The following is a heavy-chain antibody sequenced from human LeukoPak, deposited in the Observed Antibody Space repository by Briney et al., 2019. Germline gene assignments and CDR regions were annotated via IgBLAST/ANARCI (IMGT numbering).Heavy chain of an antibody. CDR2: IEQDGSEK. Sequence: PGGSLRLSCAASGFSFSNYWMSWVRQVPGKGLEWVANIEQDGSEKYCVDSVKGRFTISRDNAKNSLYLQMNSLRAEDTAIYYCARDKIVGATNFDYWGQGTLVTVSS. J-gene: IGHJ4*02. CDR3: ARDKIVGATNFDY. V-gene: IGHV3-7*03. CDR1: GFSFSNYW. D-gene: IGHD1-26*01.